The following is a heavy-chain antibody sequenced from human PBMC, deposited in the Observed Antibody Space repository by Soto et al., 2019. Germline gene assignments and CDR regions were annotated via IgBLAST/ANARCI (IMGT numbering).Heavy chain of an antibody. CDR3: AKDLKAGTSHYFYGMDV. D-gene: IGHD1-7*01. Sequence: EVPLVESGGGLVQPGRSLRLSCAASGFTFDDYAMHWVRQAPGKGLEWVSGISWNSGSIGYGDSVKGRFTISRDNAKNSLSLQMNSLRAEDTALYYCAKDLKAGTSHYFYGMDVWGQGTTVTVSS. V-gene: IGHV3-9*01. CDR2: ISWNSGSI. CDR1: GFTFDDYA. J-gene: IGHJ6*02.